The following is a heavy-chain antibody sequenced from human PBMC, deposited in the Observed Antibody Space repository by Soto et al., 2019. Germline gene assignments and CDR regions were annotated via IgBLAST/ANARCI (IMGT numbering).Heavy chain of an antibody. CDR1: GFTFSNLA. D-gene: IGHD7-27*01. CDR3: AKDHLGSARYNWFDP. CDR2: ISGSGGST. V-gene: IGHV3-23*01. J-gene: IGHJ5*02. Sequence: GGSLRLSCAASGFTFSNLAMSWVRQAPGKGLEWVSAISGSGGSTYYADSVKGRFTISRDNSKNTLYLQMNSLRAEDTAVYYCAKDHLGSARYNWFDPWGQGTLVTVSS.